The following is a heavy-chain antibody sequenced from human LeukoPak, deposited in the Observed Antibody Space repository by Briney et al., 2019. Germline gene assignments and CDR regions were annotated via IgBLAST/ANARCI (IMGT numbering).Heavy chain of an antibody. D-gene: IGHD3-3*01. J-gene: IGHJ4*02. CDR3: ARGTLRFLEHSSTLYYFDY. V-gene: IGHV3-48*02. CDR1: GFTFSSYS. Sequence: PGGSLRLSCAASGFTFSSYSMNWVRQAPGKGLEWVSYISSSSSTIYCADSVKGRFTISRDNAKNSLYLQMNSLRDEDTAVYYCARGTLRFLEHSSTLYYFDYWGQGTLVTVSS. CDR2: ISSSSSTI.